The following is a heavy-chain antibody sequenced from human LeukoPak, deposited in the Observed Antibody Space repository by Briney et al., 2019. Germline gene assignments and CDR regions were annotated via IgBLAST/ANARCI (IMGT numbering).Heavy chain of an antibody. CDR3: ARDQGDGYNLRY. Sequence: PSETLSLTCAVYGGSFSGYYWSWIRQPPGKGLEWIGEINHSGSTNYNPSLKSRVTISVDTSKNQFSLKLSSVTAADTAVYYCARDQGDGYNLRYWGQGTLVTVSS. J-gene: IGHJ4*02. CDR2: INHSGST. CDR1: GGSFSGYY. D-gene: IGHD5-24*01. V-gene: IGHV4-34*01.